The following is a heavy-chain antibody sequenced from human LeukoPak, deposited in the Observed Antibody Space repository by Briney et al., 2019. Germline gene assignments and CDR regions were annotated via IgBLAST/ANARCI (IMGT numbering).Heavy chain of an antibody. D-gene: IGHD1-26*01. V-gene: IGHV3-7*01. CDR1: GFTISSHW. J-gene: IGHJ4*02. CDR3: ASARVGNMFRGLYYFDY. Sequence: PGRSLRLSCAASGFTISSHWMTWVRQPPGKGLEWVANVKQDGSEKFYVDSVEGRFTISRDNAKNSPYLQMNSLRAEDTAVYYCASARVGNMFRGLYYFDYWGQGTLVTVSS. CDR2: VKQDGSEK.